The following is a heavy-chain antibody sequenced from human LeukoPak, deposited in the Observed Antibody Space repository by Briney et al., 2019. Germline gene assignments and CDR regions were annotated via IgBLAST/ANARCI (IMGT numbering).Heavy chain of an antibody. CDR3: ARDRSSSSSNPWFDP. Sequence: SETLSLTCTVSGGSISSGGYYWSWIRQHPGQGLEWIGYIYYSGGTYYNPSLKSRVTISVDTSKNQFSLKLSSVTAADTAVYYCARDRSSSSSNPWFDPWGQGTLVTVSS. V-gene: IGHV4-31*03. D-gene: IGHD6-6*01. CDR1: GGSISSGGYY. CDR2: IYYSGGT. J-gene: IGHJ5*02.